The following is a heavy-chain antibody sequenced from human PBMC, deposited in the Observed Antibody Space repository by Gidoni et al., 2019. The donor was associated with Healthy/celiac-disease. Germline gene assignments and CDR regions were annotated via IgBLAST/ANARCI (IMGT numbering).Heavy chain of an antibody. CDR3: ARCPLDYDFWSGYCSYFDY. Sequence: QLQLQESGPGLVTPSETLSLTCTVSGGSISSSSYYWGWIRQPPGKGLEWIVSIYYSGSTYYNPSLKSRVTISVDTSKNQFSLKLSSVTAADTAVYYCARCPLDYDFWSGYCSYFDYWGQGTLVTVSS. CDR2: IYYSGST. D-gene: IGHD3-3*01. J-gene: IGHJ4*02. V-gene: IGHV4-39*01. CDR1: GGSISSSSYY.